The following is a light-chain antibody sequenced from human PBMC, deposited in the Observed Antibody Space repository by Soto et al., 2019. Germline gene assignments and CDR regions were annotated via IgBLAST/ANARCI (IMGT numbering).Light chain of an antibody. V-gene: IGKV3-11*01. CDR3: QQHANWPLT. Sequence: LTQSQDTLSVSQGERATLSCKASQSVSSNFAWYQQKPGQAPGLLIYEASTRATGIPARFSGSGSGTDFTLTISSLEPEDFAVYYCQQHANWPLTFGGGTKVDI. CDR2: EAS. J-gene: IGKJ4*01. CDR1: QSVSSN.